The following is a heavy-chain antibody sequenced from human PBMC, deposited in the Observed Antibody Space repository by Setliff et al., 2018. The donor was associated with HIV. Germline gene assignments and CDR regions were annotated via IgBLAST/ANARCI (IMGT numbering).Heavy chain of an antibody. D-gene: IGHD3-3*01. CDR1: GGSTTSGGYY. CDR3: AGFSYNFWVYRFDH. J-gene: IGHJ4*02. CDR2: IYYSGST. V-gene: IGHV4-31*03. Sequence: PSETLSLTCSVSGGSTTSGGYYWSWIRQHPGKGLEYIGYIYYSGSTYYNPSLKSRVTMSIDTSTQQFFLNVTSVTAADTAVYYCAGFSYNFWVYRFDHWGQGALGTV.